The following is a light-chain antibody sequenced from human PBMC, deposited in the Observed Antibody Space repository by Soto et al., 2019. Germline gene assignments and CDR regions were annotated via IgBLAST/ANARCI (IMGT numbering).Light chain of an antibody. CDR1: QDVGGY. CDR2: DAS. J-gene: IGKJ5*01. CDR3: QQRNVWPPIT. Sequence: VLKQSVAIRAWSISDRATLSCSVSQDVGGYLSWFQQKPGQAPRLLIYDASIRANGVPDRFGGSRSGTEFTLTINSPEPEVFAVYSCQQRNVWPPITFGHGT. V-gene: IGKV3-11*01.